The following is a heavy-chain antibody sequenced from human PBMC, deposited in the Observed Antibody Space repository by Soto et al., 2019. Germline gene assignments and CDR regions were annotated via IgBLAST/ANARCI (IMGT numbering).Heavy chain of an antibody. CDR3: AKAPYSSSSSKRLYYYYGMDV. D-gene: IGHD6-6*01. J-gene: IGHJ6*02. Sequence: GGSLRLSCAASGFTFSSYAMSWVRQAPGKGLDLVSAISGSGGSTYYEDSVQGRFTISRDNSKNTLYLQMNSLRAEDTAVYYCAKAPYSSSSSKRLYYYYGMDVWGQGTTVTVSS. CDR2: ISGSGGST. CDR1: GFTFSSYA. V-gene: IGHV3-23*01.